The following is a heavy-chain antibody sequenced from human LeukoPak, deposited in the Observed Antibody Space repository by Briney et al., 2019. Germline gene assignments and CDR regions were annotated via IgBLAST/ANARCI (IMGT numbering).Heavy chain of an antibody. CDR2: INPNSGDA. CDR1: DYTFRQYS. V-gene: IGHV1-2*02. CDR3: AILVNWSPPPFDY. J-gene: IGHJ4*02. D-gene: IGHD1-1*01. Sequence: ASVKVSCKASDYTFRQYSISWVRQAPGQGLEWMGLINPNSGDANYAQKFQGRVTMTRDTSISTAYMELTRLRSDDTAVYYCAILVNWSPPPFDYWGQGTLVTVSS.